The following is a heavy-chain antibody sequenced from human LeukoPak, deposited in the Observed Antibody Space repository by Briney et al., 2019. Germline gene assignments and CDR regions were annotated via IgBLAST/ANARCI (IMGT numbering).Heavy chain of an antibody. J-gene: IGHJ4*02. D-gene: IGHD3-22*01. V-gene: IGHV3-48*03. CDR2: ISSSGSTI. CDR1: GFTFSSYE. CDR3: ARDSSGYYHFDY. Sequence: GGSLRLSCAASGFTFSSYEMNWVRQAPAKGLEWVSYISSSGSTIYYADSVKGRFTISRDNAKNSLYLQMNSLRAEDTAVYYCARDSSGYYHFDYWGQGTLVTVSS.